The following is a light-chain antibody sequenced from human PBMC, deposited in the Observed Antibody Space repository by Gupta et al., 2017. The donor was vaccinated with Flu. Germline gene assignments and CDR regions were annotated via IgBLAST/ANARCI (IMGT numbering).Light chain of an antibody. J-gene: IGLJ3*02. Sequence: TLSCSGSSSNIRNNVQWYQQQPGRSPTTVIYEGDRRPPGVADGCSASSETCANASPPTSAGRTDDEEADYCCPSYDTANGWVFGGGTKLTVL. CDR2: EGD. CDR1: SSNIRNN. CDR3: PSYDTANGWV. V-gene: IGLV6-57*01.